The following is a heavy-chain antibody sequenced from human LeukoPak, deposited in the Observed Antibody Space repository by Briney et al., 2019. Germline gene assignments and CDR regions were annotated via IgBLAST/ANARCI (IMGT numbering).Heavy chain of an antibody. V-gene: IGHV3-21*01. CDR2: ISSSSSYI. J-gene: IGHJ4*02. CDR1: GFTYSSYS. Sequence: PGGSLRLSCAASGFTYSSYSMNWIRQAPGKGLEWVSSISSSSSYIYYADSVKGRFTISRDNAKNSLYLQMNSLRADDTAVYYCARARRDGYNTPPDYWGQGTLVTVSS. CDR3: ARARRDGYNTPPDY. D-gene: IGHD5-24*01.